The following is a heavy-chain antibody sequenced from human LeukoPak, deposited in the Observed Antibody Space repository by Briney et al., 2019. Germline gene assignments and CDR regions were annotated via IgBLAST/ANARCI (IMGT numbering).Heavy chain of an antibody. CDR2: IYTSGST. CDR1: GGPISSGSYY. Sequence: PSETLSLTCTVSGGPISSGSYYWSWIRQPAGKGLEWIGRIYTSGSTNYNPSLKSRVTISVDTSKNQFSLKLSSVTAADTAVYYCARERRKDYDFWSGYYYYGMDVWGQGTTVTVSS. V-gene: IGHV4-61*02. D-gene: IGHD3-3*01. J-gene: IGHJ6*02. CDR3: ARERRKDYDFWSGYYYYGMDV.